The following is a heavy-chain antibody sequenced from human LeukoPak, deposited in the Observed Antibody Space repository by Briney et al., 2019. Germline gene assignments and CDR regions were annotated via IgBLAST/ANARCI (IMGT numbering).Heavy chain of an antibody. CDR1: GGSISSYY. Sequence: SETLSLTCTVSGGSISSYYWSWIRQPPGKGLEWIAYIYDSGSTNYNPSLKSRVTISVDTSKNQFSLKLSSVTAADTAVYYCARESRGDLGTYYYYMDVWGKGTTVTVSS. CDR3: ARESRGDLGTYYYYMDV. V-gene: IGHV4-59*01. J-gene: IGHJ6*03. CDR2: IYDSGST. D-gene: IGHD3-16*01.